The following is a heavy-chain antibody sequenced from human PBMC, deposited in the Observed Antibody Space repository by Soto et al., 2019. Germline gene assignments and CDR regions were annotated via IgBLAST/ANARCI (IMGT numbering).Heavy chain of an antibody. CDR3: ARDRRLLWFGEFYYYYGMDV. CDR1: GGSISSSNW. J-gene: IGHJ6*02. D-gene: IGHD3-10*01. CDR2: IYHSGST. V-gene: IGHV4-4*03. Sequence: PETLSLTCAVSGGSISSSNWWSCVRQPPGKGLEWIGEIYHSGSTNYNPSLKSRVTISVDKSKNQFSLKLSSVTAADTAVYYCARDRRLLWFGEFYYYYGMDVWGQGTTVTVSS.